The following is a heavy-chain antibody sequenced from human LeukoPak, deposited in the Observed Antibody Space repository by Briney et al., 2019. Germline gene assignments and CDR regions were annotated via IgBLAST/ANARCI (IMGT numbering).Heavy chain of an antibody. V-gene: IGHV3-9*03. J-gene: IGHJ3*02. Sequence: PGRSLRLSCAASGFTFDDYAMHWVRQAPGKGLEWVSGISWNSGSIGYADSVKGRFTISRDNAKNSLYLQMNSLRAEDMALYYCANAVVATTTSAFDIWGQGTMVTVSS. CDR1: GFTFDDYA. CDR3: ANAVVATTTSAFDI. D-gene: IGHD5-12*01. CDR2: ISWNSGSI.